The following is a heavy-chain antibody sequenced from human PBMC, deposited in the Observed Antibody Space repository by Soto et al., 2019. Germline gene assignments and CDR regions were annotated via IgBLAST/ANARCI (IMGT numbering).Heavy chain of an antibody. CDR1: GGSISSGGYY. CDR3: ARRSERTTVTTYDWFDP. CDR2: IYYSGST. Sequence: QVQLQESGPGLVKPSQTLSLTCTVSGGSISSGGYYWSWIRQHPGKGLEWIGYIYYSGSTYYNRALKSRVTISVDTSKNQFSLKLSSVTAADTAVYYCARRSERTTVTTYDWFDPWGQGTLVTVSS. V-gene: IGHV4-31*03. D-gene: IGHD4-17*01. J-gene: IGHJ5*02.